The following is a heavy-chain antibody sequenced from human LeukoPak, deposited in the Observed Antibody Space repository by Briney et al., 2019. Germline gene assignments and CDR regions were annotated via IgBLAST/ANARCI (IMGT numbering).Heavy chain of an antibody. CDR1: GFTFSSYG. Sequence: GGSLRLSCAASGFTFSSYGMHWVRQAPGKGLEWVAVISYDGSNKYYADSVKGRFTISRDNSKNTLYLQMNSLRAEDTAVYYCAKWRSSGYMVDFDYWGQGTLVTVSS. D-gene: IGHD3-22*01. CDR2: ISYDGSNK. CDR3: AKWRSSGYMVDFDY. V-gene: IGHV3-30*18. J-gene: IGHJ4*02.